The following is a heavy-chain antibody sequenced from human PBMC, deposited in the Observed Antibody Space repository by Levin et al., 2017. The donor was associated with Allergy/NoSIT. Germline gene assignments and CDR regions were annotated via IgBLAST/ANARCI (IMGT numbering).Heavy chain of an antibody. D-gene: IGHD6-13*01. Sequence: ASVKVSCKASGYTFTGYYIHWVRQAPGQGLEWMGWSNPDSGGTHYAQKFQGRVTMTRDTSISTAYMELSSLRSDDTAVYFCARAAAAAKFDYWGQGTLVTVSS. J-gene: IGHJ4*02. V-gene: IGHV1-2*02. CDR3: ARAAAAAKFDY. CDR2: SNPDSGGT. CDR1: GYTFTGYY.